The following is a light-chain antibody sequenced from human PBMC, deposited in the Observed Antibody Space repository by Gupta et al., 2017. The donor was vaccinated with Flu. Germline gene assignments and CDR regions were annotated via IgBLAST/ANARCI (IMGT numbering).Light chain of an antibody. Sequence: DIQMTQSPSSLSASIGDRVTITCRASQDISNYLAWFQQKPGKAPKSLIYAASNLQSGVPSKFSGSGCGTDFTLTISIRHPEDFANYYCQQESRCPWTFGQGTKVEVK. V-gene: IGKV1-16*02. CDR3: QQESRCPWT. CDR2: AAS. CDR1: QDISNY. J-gene: IGKJ1*01.